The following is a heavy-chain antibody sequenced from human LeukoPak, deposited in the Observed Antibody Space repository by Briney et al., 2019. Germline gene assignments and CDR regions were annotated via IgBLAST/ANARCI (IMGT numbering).Heavy chain of an antibody. D-gene: IGHD2-2*01. CDR2: IYPGDSDT. V-gene: IGHV5-51*01. CDR1: GYSFTSYW. J-gene: IGHJ4*02. CDR3: ATSLGYCSSTSCYFDY. Sequence: GESLRISCKGSGYSFTSYWIGWVRQMPGKGLEWMGIIYPGDSDTLYSPSFQGQVTISADKSISTAYLQWSSLKASDTAMYYCATSLGYCSSTSCYFDYWGQGTLVTVSS.